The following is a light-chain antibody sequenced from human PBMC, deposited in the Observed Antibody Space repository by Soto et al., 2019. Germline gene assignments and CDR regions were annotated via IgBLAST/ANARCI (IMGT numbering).Light chain of an antibody. J-gene: IGLJ1*01. CDR2: DVS. V-gene: IGLV2-14*01. CDR3: NSYTSRSSSTYV. CDR1: SSDVGGYNY. Sequence: QSVLTQPASVSGSPGQSITISCTGTSSDVGGYNYVSWYQQYPGKAPKHMIYDVSNRPSGVSNRFSGSKSGNTASLTISGLQAEDEADYYCNSYTSRSSSTYVFGTGTKVTVL.